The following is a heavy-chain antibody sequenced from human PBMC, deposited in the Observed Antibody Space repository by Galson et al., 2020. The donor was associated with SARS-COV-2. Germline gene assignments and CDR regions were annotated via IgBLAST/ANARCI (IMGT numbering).Heavy chain of an antibody. CDR2: IFHIGSP. V-gene: IGHV4-4*02. Sequence: SQTLSLTCAVSGDSINNNTWWNWVRQPPGKGLEWIGDIFHIGSPKYNPSLQRRGTISLDKSKNQFSLKLTSVTAADAAAYYCARVPGTTAIFDSWGQGTLVTVSS. D-gene: IGHD1-1*01. CDR3: ARVPGTTAIFDS. J-gene: IGHJ4*02. CDR1: GDSINNNTW.